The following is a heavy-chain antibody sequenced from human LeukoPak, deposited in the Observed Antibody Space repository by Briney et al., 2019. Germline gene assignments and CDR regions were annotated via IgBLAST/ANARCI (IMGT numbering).Heavy chain of an antibody. CDR3: ARDLGVSIAAAGAS. D-gene: IGHD6-13*01. Sequence: GASVKVSCKASGGTFSSYAISWVRQAPGQGLEWMGGIIPIFGTANYAQKFQGSVTITTDESTSTAYMELSSLRSEDTAVYYCARDLGVSIAAAGASWGQGTLVTVSS. CDR1: GGTFSSYA. CDR2: IIPIFGTA. V-gene: IGHV1-69*05. J-gene: IGHJ5*02.